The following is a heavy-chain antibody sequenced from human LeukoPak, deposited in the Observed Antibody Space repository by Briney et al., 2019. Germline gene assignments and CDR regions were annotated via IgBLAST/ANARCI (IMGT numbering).Heavy chain of an antibody. Sequence: PSEALSLTCAVYGGSFSGYYWSWIRQPPGKGLEWIGEVNHSGSTNYNPSLKSRVTISVDTSKNQFSLKLSSVSAADTAVYYCAGANRDYVWGSYRPGRNWFDPWGQGTLVTVSS. V-gene: IGHV4-34*01. D-gene: IGHD3-16*02. CDR3: AGANRDYVWGSYRPGRNWFDP. J-gene: IGHJ5*02. CDR2: VNHSGST. CDR1: GGSFSGYY.